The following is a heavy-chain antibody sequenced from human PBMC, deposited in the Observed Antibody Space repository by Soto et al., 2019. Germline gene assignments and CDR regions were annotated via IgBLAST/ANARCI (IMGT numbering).Heavy chain of an antibody. CDR1: GFTFSSYW. CDR2: INSDGSST. V-gene: IGHV3-74*01. D-gene: IGHD2-15*01. CDR3: ARNGYCSGGSCYFWVY. Sequence: GGSLRLSCAASGFTFSSYWMHWVRQAPGKGLVWVSRINSDGSSTSYADSVKGRFTISRDNAKNTLYLQMNSLRAEDTAVYYCARNGYCSGGSCYFWVYWGQGTLVTVSS. J-gene: IGHJ4*02.